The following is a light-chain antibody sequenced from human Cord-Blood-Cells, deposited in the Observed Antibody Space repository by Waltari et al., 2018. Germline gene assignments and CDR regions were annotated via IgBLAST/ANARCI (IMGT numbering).Light chain of an antibody. CDR3: QQYGSSPFT. J-gene: IGKJ3*01. Sequence: ELVLTQSPGTLSFSPGERATLSCRARQSVSSSYLAWYQQKPGQAPRLLIYGASSRATGIPDRFSGSGSGTDFTLTISRLEPEDFAVYYCQQYGSSPFTFGPGTKVDIK. CDR2: GAS. V-gene: IGKV3-20*01. CDR1: QSVSSSY.